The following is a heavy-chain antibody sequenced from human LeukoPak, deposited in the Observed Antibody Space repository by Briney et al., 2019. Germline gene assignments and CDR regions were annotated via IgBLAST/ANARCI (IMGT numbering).Heavy chain of an antibody. Sequence: GGSLRLSFAAPGFTFISSWIHWVPQVPGKGVEGVSRIKDGGTTTDYADSVKGRFTISRDDAKNTLYLQMNSLRAEDTAVYYCTTIRPGYWGQGTLVTVSP. J-gene: IGHJ4*02. CDR3: TTIRPGY. D-gene: IGHD5-12*01. V-gene: IGHV3-74*01. CDR2: IKDGGTTT. CDR1: GFTFISSW.